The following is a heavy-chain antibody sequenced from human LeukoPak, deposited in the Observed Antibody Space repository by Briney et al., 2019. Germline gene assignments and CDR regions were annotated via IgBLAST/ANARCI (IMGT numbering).Heavy chain of an antibody. J-gene: IGHJ4*02. V-gene: IGHV3-7*01. D-gene: IGHD3-22*01. Sequence: PGGSLRLSCAASAFTFSSNWMSWVRQAQGRGLEWVANIKQDGSEKYYVDSVKGRFTISRDNAKNSLYLQMNSLRAEDTAVYYCARDFDYYDSSGYYDYWGQGTLVTVSS. CDR2: IKQDGSEK. CDR3: ARDFDYYDSSGYYDY. CDR1: AFTFSSNW.